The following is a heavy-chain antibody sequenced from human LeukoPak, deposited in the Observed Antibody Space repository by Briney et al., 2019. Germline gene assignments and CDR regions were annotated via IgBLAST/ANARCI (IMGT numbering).Heavy chain of an antibody. CDR2: ISYDGSNK. V-gene: IGHV3-30*04. D-gene: IGHD2-15*01. CDR1: GFTFSSYA. Sequence: GRSLRLSCAASGFTFSSYAMHWVRQAPGKGLEWVAVISYDGSNKYYADSVKGRFTISRDNSKNTLYLQMNSLRAEDTAVYYCATTSKGIVVVVAAPVQYGMDVWGKGTTVTVSS. CDR3: ATTSKGIVVVVAAPVQYGMDV. J-gene: IGHJ6*04.